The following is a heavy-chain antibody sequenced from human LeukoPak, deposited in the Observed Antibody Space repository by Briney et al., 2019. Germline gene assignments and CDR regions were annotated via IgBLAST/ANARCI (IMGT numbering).Heavy chain of an antibody. CDR3: AREGGRKRHDY. V-gene: IGHV3-21*01. CDR2: ISSISSYI. Sequence: GGSLRLSCAASGFTFSSYSMNWVRQAPGKGLEWVSSISSISSYIYYADSVKGRFTISRDNAKNSLYLQMNSLRAEDTAVYYCAREGGRKRHDYWGQGTLVTVSS. D-gene: IGHD1-14*01. CDR1: GFTFSSYS. J-gene: IGHJ4*02.